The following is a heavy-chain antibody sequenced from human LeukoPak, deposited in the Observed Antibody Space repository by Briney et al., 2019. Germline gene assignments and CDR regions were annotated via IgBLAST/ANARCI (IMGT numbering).Heavy chain of an antibody. Sequence: SSETLSLTCAVYGGSFSGYYWSWIRQPPGKGLEWIGEINHSGSTNYNPSLKSRVTISVDTSKNQFSLKLSSVTAADTAVYYCARSNGSSWYRGAFDIWGQGTMVTVSS. CDR3: ARSNGSSWYRGAFDI. D-gene: IGHD6-13*01. J-gene: IGHJ3*02. V-gene: IGHV4-34*01. CDR2: INHSGST. CDR1: GGSFSGYY.